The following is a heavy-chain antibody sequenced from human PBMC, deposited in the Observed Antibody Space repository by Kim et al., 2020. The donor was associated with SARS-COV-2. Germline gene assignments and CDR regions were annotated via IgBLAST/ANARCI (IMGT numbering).Heavy chain of an antibody. J-gene: IGHJ4*02. CDR2: IYYSGST. CDR1: GGSISSSSYY. D-gene: IGHD4-17*01. V-gene: IGHV4-39*01. Sequence: SETLSLTCTVSGGSISSSSYYWGWIRQPPGKGLEWIGSIYYSGSTYYNPSLKSRVTISVDTSKNQFSLKLSSVTAADTAVYYCARMDNYGGNSFSRNYFDYWGQGTLVTVSS. CDR3: ARMDNYGGNSFSRNYFDY.